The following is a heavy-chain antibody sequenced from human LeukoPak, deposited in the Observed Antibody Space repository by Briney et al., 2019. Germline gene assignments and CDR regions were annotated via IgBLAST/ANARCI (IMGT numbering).Heavy chain of an antibody. D-gene: IGHD6-13*01. CDR2: ISGSGDGT. CDR1: GFTFSSYA. J-gene: IGHJ4*02. CDR3: AKLKSWYFDY. Sequence: GASLRLSCAASGFTFSSYAMSWGRQAPGKGLEWVSAISGSGDGTYYADSVKGRFTISRDNSKNTLYLQMNSLRAEDTAVYYCAKLKSWYFDYWGQGTLVTVSS. V-gene: IGHV3-23*01.